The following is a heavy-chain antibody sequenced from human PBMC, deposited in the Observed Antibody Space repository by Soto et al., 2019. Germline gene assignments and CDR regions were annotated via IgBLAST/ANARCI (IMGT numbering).Heavy chain of an antibody. CDR2: ISGSGGNT. Sequence: EVQLLESGGDLVQPGGSLRLSCAASGFTCSNYAMSWVRQAPGKGLEWVSAISGSGGNTYYADSVKGRFTISRDQSKNTLYLQMNSLRAEDTAVYYSAKDKGAGGGSCFDCWGQGTLVTVSS. CDR3: AKDKGAGGGSCFDC. D-gene: IGHD2-15*01. V-gene: IGHV3-23*01. CDR1: GFTCSNYA. J-gene: IGHJ4*02.